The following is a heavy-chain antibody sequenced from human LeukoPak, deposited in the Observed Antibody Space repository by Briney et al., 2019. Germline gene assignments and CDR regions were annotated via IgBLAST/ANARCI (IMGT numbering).Heavy chain of an antibody. CDR3: ARGDYGGNSGYNWFDP. D-gene: IGHD4-23*01. CDR2: INPNSGGT. Sequence: GASVKVSCKASGGTFSSYAISWVRQAPGQGLEWMGRINPNSGGTNYAQKFQGRVTMTRDTSTSTAYMELSRLRSDDTAVYYCARGDYGGNSGYNWFDPWGQGTLVTVSS. J-gene: IGHJ5*02. V-gene: IGHV1-2*06. CDR1: GGTFSSYA.